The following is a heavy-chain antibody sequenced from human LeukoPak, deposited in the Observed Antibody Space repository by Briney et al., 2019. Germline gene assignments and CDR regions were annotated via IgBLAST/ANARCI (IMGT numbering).Heavy chain of an antibody. CDR3: AREGDRGVVVADYFDY. Sequence: GGSLRLSCAASGFTFSSYSMAWVRQAPGKGLEWVSVISGGSGALFYGDSVNGRFTISRDNSKNTPYLEMNTLRADDTAVYYCAREGDRGVVVADYFDYWGQGTLATVSS. CDR1: GFTFSSYS. J-gene: IGHJ4*02. CDR2: ISGGSGAL. D-gene: IGHD6-19*01. V-gene: IGHV3-23*01.